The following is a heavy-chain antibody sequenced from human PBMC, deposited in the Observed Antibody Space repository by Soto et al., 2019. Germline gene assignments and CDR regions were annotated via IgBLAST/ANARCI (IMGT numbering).Heavy chain of an antibody. CDR1: GFTFSSYG. V-gene: IGHV3-30*18. Sequence: QVQLVESGGGVVQPGRSLRLSCAASGFTFSSYGMHWVRQAPGKGLEWVAVISYDGSNKYYADSVKGRFTISRDNSKNTLDLQMNSLRAEDTAVYYCAKAQEKSIAALDYWGQGTLVTVSS. J-gene: IGHJ4*02. D-gene: IGHD6-6*01. CDR3: AKAQEKSIAALDY. CDR2: ISYDGSNK.